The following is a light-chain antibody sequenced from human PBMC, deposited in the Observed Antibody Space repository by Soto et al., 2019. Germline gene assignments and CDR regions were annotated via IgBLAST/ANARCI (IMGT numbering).Light chain of an antibody. CDR3: QQSYNNPRM. Sequence: DIQMTQSPSSLSASVGDRVTITCRASQTISNYLNWYQQKPGKAPKLLVYSASSLQSGVPSRFSGSGSGTEFTLTITSLQPVDFATYYCQQSYNNPRMFGQGTKVDIK. CDR1: QTISNY. CDR2: SAS. V-gene: IGKV1-39*01. J-gene: IGKJ1*01.